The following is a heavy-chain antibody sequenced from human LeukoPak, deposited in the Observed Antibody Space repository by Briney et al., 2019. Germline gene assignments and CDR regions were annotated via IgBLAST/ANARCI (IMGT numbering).Heavy chain of an antibody. D-gene: IGHD6-19*01. Sequence: SETLSLTCTVSGGSISSGGYHWSWIRQPPGKGLEWIGYIYHSGSTYYNPSLKSRVTISVDTSKNQFSLKLSSVTAADTAVYYCARSEWLVPWFDPWGQGTLVTVSS. CDR3: ARSEWLVPWFDP. V-gene: IGHV4-61*08. CDR2: IYHSGST. CDR1: GGSISSGGYH. J-gene: IGHJ5*02.